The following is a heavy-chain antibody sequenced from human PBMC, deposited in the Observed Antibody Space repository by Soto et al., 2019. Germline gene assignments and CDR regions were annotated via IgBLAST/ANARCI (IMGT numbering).Heavy chain of an antibody. Sequence: EVQLLESGGGLVQPGGSLRLSCEASGFSFSTYAMSWVRQAPGKGLAWVSGISAGGGNTYYADSVRGRFTISRDNSKNTLDLQMSSLRAEDTALYYCAKHSEYQLLSWFDPWGQGTLVTVSS. CDR1: GFSFSTYA. V-gene: IGHV3-23*01. J-gene: IGHJ5*02. CDR3: AKHSEYQLLSWFDP. D-gene: IGHD2-2*01. CDR2: ISAGGGNT.